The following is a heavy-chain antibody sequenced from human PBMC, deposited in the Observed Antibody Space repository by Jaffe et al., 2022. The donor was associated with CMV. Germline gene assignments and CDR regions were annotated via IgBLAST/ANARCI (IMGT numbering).Heavy chain of an antibody. CDR2: IGNVGDT. CDR3: ARARGVYGDHGFDY. CDR1: GFTFSSYD. Sequence: EVQLVESGGGLVQPGGSLRLSCVASGFTFSSYDMHWVRQATGKGLEWVSGIGNVGDTYYPGSVKGRFTISRENAKNSLYLQMNSLRAGDTAVYYCARARGVYGDHGFDYWGQGTLVTVSS. V-gene: IGHV3-13*01. J-gene: IGHJ4*02. D-gene: IGHD4-17*01.